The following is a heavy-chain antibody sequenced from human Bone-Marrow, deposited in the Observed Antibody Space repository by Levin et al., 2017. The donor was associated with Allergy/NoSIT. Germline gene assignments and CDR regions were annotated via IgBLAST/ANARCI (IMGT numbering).Heavy chain of an antibody. V-gene: IGHV2-5*02. D-gene: IGHD4-17*01. Sequence: ESGPTLVKPTQTLTLTCTFSGFSLSSTGVGVGWIRQPPRKALEWLALIYWDDDERYSPSLNSRLTITKDTSKNQVVLTMTNMDPVDTATYYCVHRLSQRRYGDSFGVWGKGTTVTVSS. CDR3: VHRLSQRRYGDSFGV. CDR2: IYWDDDE. J-gene: IGHJ6*04. CDR1: GFSLSSTGVG.